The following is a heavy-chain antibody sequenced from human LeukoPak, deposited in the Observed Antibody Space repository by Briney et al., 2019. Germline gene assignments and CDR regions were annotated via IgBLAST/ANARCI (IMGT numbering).Heavy chain of an antibody. Sequence: GGSLRLSCAVSGFTFSSYWMHWVRQAPGKGLVWVSRINSDGSSTSYADSVKGRFTISRDNAKNTLYLQMNSLRAEDMAVYYCARGYSSAYRVDYWGQGTLVTVSS. CDR2: INSDGSST. V-gene: IGHV3-74*01. J-gene: IGHJ4*02. CDR1: GFTFSSYW. CDR3: ARGYSSAYRVDY. D-gene: IGHD3-22*01.